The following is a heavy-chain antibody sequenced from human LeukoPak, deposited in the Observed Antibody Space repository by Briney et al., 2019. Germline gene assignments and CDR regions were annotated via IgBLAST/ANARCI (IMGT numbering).Heavy chain of an antibody. V-gene: IGHV1-2*02. CDR2: INPKSGGT. CDR1: GYTFTGYY. CDR3: ARGGVRSLFDP. J-gene: IGHJ5*02. Sequence: ASVKVSCKASGYTFTGYYMHWVRQAPGQGLEWMGWINPKSGGTNYAQKFQGRVTMTRDTSISTAYMELSRLRSDDTAVYYCARGGVRSLFDPWGQGTLVTVSS. D-gene: IGHD3-3*01.